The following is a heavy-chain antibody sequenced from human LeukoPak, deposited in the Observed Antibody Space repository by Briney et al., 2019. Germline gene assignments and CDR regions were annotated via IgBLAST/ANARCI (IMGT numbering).Heavy chain of an antibody. CDR2: ISGSGGST. D-gene: IGHD6-19*01. J-gene: IGHJ4*02. CDR1: GFTFSSYA. V-gene: IGHV3-23*01. Sequence: GGSLRLSCAASGFTFSSYAMSWVRQAPGKGLEWVSAISGSGGSTYYADSVKGRFTTSRDNSKNTLYPQMNSLRAEDTAVYYCAKDPSNSSGWYDYWGQGTLVTVSS. CDR3: AKDPSNSSGWYDY.